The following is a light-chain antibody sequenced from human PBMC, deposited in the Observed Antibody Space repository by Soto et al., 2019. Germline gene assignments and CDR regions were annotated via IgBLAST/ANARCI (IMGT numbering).Light chain of an antibody. V-gene: IGLV2-8*01. J-gene: IGLJ2*01. Sequence: QSALTQPPSASGSPGQSVTISCTGTSSDVGGYNYVSWYQQHPGKAPKLIIYEVTKRPSGVPDRFSGSKSGNTASLTVSGLKADDEADYYCSSYAGSNNFFGGGTKLTVL. CDR2: EVT. CDR1: SSDVGGYNY. CDR3: SSYAGSNNF.